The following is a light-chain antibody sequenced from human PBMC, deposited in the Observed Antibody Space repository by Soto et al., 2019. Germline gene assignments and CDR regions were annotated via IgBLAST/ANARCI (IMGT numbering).Light chain of an antibody. J-gene: IGLJ3*02. CDR1: NSNIGAGYD. V-gene: IGLV1-40*01. CDR2: GNS. CDR3: LSYDSSLSGWV. Sequence: QSVLTQPPSVSGAPGQRVTISCTGYNSNIGAGYDVHWYQQLPGTAPKLLIYGNSNRPSGVPDRFSASKSGTSASLAITGLQAEDEADYYCLSYDSSLSGWVFGGGTQLTVL.